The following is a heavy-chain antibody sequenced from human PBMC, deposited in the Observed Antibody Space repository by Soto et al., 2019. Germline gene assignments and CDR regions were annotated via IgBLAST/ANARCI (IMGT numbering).Heavy chain of an antibody. Sequence: SVKVSCKASGGTFSSYAISWVRQAPGQGLEWMGGIIPIFGTANYAQKFQGRVTITADESTSTAYMELSSLRSEDTAVYYCAVGYCSGGSCYMPGDQGIYYYYGMDVWGQGTTVTV. J-gene: IGHJ6*02. V-gene: IGHV1-69*13. CDR1: GGTFSSYA. CDR3: AVGYCSGGSCYMPGDQGIYYYYGMDV. CDR2: IIPIFGTA. D-gene: IGHD2-15*01.